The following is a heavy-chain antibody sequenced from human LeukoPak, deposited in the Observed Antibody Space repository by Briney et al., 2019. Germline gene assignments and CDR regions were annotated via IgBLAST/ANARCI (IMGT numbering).Heavy chain of an antibody. CDR3: ARDPSPIAVAVAFDI. D-gene: IGHD6-19*01. J-gene: IGHJ3*02. CDR1: GGTFSSYA. CDR2: IIPIFGTA. V-gene: IGHV1-69*05. Sequence: ASVKVSCKASGGTFSSYAISWVRQAPGQGLEWMGRIIPIFGTANYAQKFQGRVTITTDESTSTAYMELSSLRSEDTAVYYCARDPSPIAVAVAFDIWGQGTMVTVSS.